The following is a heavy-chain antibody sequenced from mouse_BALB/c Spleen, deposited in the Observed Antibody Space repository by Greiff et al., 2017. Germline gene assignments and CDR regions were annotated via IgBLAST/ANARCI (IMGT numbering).Heavy chain of an antibody. Sequence: EVKLVESGGDLVKPGGSLKLSCAASGFTFSSYGMSWVRQTPDKRLEWVATISSGGSYTYYPDSVKGRFTISRVNAKNTLYLRMSSLKSEDTAMYCGARRRFAYWGQGTTLTVSS. V-gene: IGHV5-6*02. J-gene: IGHJ2*01. CDR1: GFTFSSYG. CDR3: ARRRFAY. CDR2: ISSGGSYT.